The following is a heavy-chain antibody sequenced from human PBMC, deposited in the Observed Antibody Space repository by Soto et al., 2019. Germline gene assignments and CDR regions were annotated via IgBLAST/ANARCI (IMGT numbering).Heavy chain of an antibody. Sequence: SETLSLTCAVSGGSISSGGYSWSWIRQPPGKGLEWIGYIYHSGSTYYNPSLKSRVTISVDRSKNQFSLKLSSVTAADTAVYYCARAPARYYYDSSGYHYGDYFDYWGQGTLVTVSS. CDR3: ARAPARYYYDSSGYHYGDYFDY. CDR1: GGSISSGGYS. V-gene: IGHV4-30-2*01. CDR2: IYHSGST. J-gene: IGHJ4*02. D-gene: IGHD3-22*01.